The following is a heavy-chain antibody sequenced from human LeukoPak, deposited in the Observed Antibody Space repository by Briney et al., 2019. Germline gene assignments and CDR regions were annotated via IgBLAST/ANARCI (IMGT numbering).Heavy chain of an antibody. V-gene: IGHV3-9*01. Sequence: GRSLRLSCAASGFTFDDYAMHWVRQAPGKGVEGVSGISWNSGSIGYADSVKGRFTISRDNAKNSLYLQMNSLRAEDTALYYCAKGIVAGDYYYYYMDVWGKGTTVTVSS. D-gene: IGHD6-19*01. CDR2: ISWNSGSI. CDR1: GFTFDDYA. J-gene: IGHJ6*03. CDR3: AKGIVAGDYYYYYMDV.